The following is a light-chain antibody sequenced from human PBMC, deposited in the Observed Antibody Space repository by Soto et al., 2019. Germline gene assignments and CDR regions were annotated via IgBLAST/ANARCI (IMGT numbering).Light chain of an antibody. J-gene: IGKJ1*01. Sequence: EIVLTQSPATLSLSPGERATLSCRASQSVSSYLAWYQQKPGQAPRLLIYDASNRATGIPARFSGSGSGTDFTLTISSLQPEDFSVYYFQQRINWPPWTFGQWTKVEIK. CDR3: QQRINWPPWT. CDR1: QSVSSY. V-gene: IGKV3-11*01. CDR2: DAS.